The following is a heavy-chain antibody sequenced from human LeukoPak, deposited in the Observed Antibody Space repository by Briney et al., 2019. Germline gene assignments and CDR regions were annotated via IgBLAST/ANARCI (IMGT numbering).Heavy chain of an antibody. V-gene: IGHV1-2*02. D-gene: IGHD3-22*01. CDR3: ARGSYDSSDFEYFHH. Sequence: ASVKVSCKASGYTFTGNYMHWVRQAPGQGLEWMGWINPNSGGTNYAQKFQGRVTMTRDTSIGTAYMELDRLRSDDTAVYYCARGSYDSSDFEYFHHWGQGTLVTVSS. CDR1: GYTFTGNY. CDR2: INPNSGGT. J-gene: IGHJ1*01.